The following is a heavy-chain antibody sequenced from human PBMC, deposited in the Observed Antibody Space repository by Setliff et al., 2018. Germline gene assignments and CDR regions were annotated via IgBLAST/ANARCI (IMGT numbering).Heavy chain of an antibody. V-gene: IGHV4-59*01. D-gene: IGHD3-3*01. CDR2: IYYSGST. J-gene: IGHJ5*02. CDR1: GGSISSYY. Sequence: ASETLSLTCTVSGGSISSYYWSWIRQPPGKGLEWIGYIYYSGSTNYNPSLKSRVTISVDTSKNQFSLKLSSVTAADTAVYYCARGGYYNFWSGSSWFDPWGQGTLVTVSS. CDR3: ARGGYYNFWSGSSWFDP.